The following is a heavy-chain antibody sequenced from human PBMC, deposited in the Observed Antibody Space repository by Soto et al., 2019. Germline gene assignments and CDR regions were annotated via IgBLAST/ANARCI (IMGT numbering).Heavy chain of an antibody. CDR1: GGTLSSYT. D-gene: IGHD2-2*01. CDR3: ARDGIAQPARFDY. CDR2: IIPILGIA. Sequence: SVKGSCKASGGTLSSYTISWVRQAPGQGLEWMGRIIPILGIANYAQKFQGRVTITADKSTSTAYMELSSLRSEDTAVYYCARDGIAQPARFDYWGQRTLVTVSS. V-gene: IGHV1-69*04. J-gene: IGHJ4*02.